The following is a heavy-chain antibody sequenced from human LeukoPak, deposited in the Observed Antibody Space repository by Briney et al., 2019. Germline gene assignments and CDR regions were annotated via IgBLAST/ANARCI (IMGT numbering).Heavy chain of an antibody. Sequence: GGSLRLSCAASGFTFSSYWMNWVRQAPGQGLVWFSRINSDGSSTSYADSVKGRFTISRDNATNTLCLQMNSLRAEDTAVYYCARGRGNWNYGIFDYWGQGTLVTVSS. V-gene: IGHV3-74*01. D-gene: IGHD1-7*01. CDR2: INSDGSST. CDR1: GFTFSSYW. CDR3: ARGRGNWNYGIFDY. J-gene: IGHJ4*02.